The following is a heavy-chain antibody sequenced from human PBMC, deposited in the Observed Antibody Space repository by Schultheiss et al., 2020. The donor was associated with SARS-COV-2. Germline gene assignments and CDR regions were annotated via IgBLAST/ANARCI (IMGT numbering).Heavy chain of an antibody. CDR2: IYYSGST. J-gene: IGHJ3*02. CDR3: ASSGGGLGSFDI. V-gene: IGHV4-39*07. CDR1: GGSISSSSYY. Sequence: SETLSLTCTVSGGSISSSSYYWGWIRQPPGKGLEWIGSIYYSGSTYYNPSLKSRVTMSVDTSKNQFSLKLSSVTAADTAVYYCASSGGGLGSFDIWGQGRMVTVAS. D-gene: IGHD3-16*01.